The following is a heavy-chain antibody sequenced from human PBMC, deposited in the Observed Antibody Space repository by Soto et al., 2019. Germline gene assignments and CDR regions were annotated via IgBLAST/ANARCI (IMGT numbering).Heavy chain of an antibody. V-gene: IGHV1-24*01. CDR1: GYTLTELS. Sequence: ASVKVSCKVSGYTLTELSMHWVRQAPGKGFEWMGGFDPEDGETIYAQKFQGRVTMTEDTSTDTAYMELSSLRSEDTAVYYCATVPPYDFWSGYYPFDYWGQGTLVTVSS. CDR2: FDPEDGET. D-gene: IGHD3-3*01. J-gene: IGHJ4*02. CDR3: ATVPPYDFWSGYYPFDY.